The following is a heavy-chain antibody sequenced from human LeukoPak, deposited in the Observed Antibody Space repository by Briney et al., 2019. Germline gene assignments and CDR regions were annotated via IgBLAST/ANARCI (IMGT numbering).Heavy chain of an antibody. Sequence: EASVKVSCKASGFTFTSSAMQWVRQAPGRGLEWMGWIDPNSGGTDYAQKFQGRVTMTRDTSIATAYMDLSRLISDDTAVYYCARDREGLAYFDFWGQGTLVTVSS. J-gene: IGHJ4*02. CDR1: GFTFTSSA. D-gene: IGHD3/OR15-3a*01. V-gene: IGHV1-2*02. CDR3: ARDREGLAYFDF. CDR2: IDPNSGGT.